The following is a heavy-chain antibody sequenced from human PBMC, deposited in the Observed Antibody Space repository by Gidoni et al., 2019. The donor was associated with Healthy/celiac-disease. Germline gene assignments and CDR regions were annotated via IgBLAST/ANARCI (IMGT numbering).Heavy chain of an antibody. D-gene: IGHD1-26*01. CDR3: AKILDSGSYLQAIFDY. Sequence: QVQLVEYGGGVVQPGRSLRLSCAASGVYLRSYGMHWVRQAPGKGLEWVAVISYDGSTKYYADSVKGRFTISRDNSKNTLYLQMTSLRAEDTAVYYCAKILDSGSYLQAIFDYWGQGTLVTVSS. CDR2: ISYDGSTK. V-gene: IGHV3-30*18. J-gene: IGHJ4*02. CDR1: GVYLRSYG.